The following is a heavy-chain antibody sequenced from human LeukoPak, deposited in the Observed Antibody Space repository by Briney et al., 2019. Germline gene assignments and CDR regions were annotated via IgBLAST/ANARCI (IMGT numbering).Heavy chain of an antibody. CDR1: GFPFSSYA. Sequence: PGGSLRLSCVASGFPFSSYALFWVRQAPGKGLEWLAVISNDGSKEYYADSVKGRFTIARDNSKNTLYLDMISLRGEDTAMYYCAREAEIRRNFYYMDVWGKGTTVTVSS. J-gene: IGHJ6*03. D-gene: IGHD3-16*01. V-gene: IGHV3-30*01. CDR3: AREAEIRRNFYYMDV. CDR2: ISNDGSKE.